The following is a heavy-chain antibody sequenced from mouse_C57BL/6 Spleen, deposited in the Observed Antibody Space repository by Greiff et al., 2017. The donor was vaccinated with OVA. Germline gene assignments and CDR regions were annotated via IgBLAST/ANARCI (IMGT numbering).Heavy chain of an antibody. Sequence: QVQLQQPGAELVKPGASVKLSCKASGYTFTSYWMHWVKQRPGQGLEWIGMIHPNSGSTNYNEKFKSKATLTVDKSSSTAYMQLSSLTSEDSAVYYCAREGITTVGAPGRFDVWGTGTTVTVSS. J-gene: IGHJ1*03. CDR2: IHPNSGST. V-gene: IGHV1-64*01. CDR3: AREGITTVGAPGRFDV. CDR1: GYTFTSYW. D-gene: IGHD1-1*01.